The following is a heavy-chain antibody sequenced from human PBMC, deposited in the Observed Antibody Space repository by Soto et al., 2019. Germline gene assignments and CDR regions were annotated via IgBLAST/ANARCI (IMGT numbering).Heavy chain of an antibody. J-gene: IGHJ6*02. D-gene: IGHD6-19*01. V-gene: IGHV3-33*01. Sequence: QVQLVESGGGVVQPGRSLRLSCAASGFTFSSYGMHWVRQAPGKGLEWVAVIWYDGSNKYYADSVKGRFTISRDNSKNXXYLQMNSLRAEDTAVYYCARDQAEWLREIAYGMDVWGQGTTVTVSS. CDR2: IWYDGSNK. CDR1: GFTFSSYG. CDR3: ARDQAEWLREIAYGMDV.